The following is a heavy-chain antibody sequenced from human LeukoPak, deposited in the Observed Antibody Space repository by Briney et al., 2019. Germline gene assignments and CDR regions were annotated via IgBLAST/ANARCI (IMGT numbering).Heavy chain of an antibody. D-gene: IGHD3-10*01. CDR2: ISSSSSTI. Sequence: GGSLRLSCAASGFTFNNNGMSWVRQAPGKGLEWVSYISSSSSTIYYADSVKGRFTISRDNAKNSLYLQMNSLRAEDTAVYYCARDWTPYGSGSYPWFDPWGQGTLVTVSS. V-gene: IGHV3-48*04. CDR3: ARDWTPYGSGSYPWFDP. CDR1: GFTFNNNG. J-gene: IGHJ5*02.